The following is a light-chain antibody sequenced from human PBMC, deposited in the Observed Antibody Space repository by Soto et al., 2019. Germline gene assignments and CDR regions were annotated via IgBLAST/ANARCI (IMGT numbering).Light chain of an antibody. CDR3: QQRSNSPPLT. Sequence: EIEVTQSPATLSLSPGERATLSCRTSQSVGSYLAWYQKKPGQAPRLLIYDASNRATGIPARFSGGGSGRDLTLTISSLEPEDFAVYYCQQRSNSPPLTFGGGTKVEI. J-gene: IGKJ4*01. CDR1: QSVGSY. V-gene: IGKV3-11*02. CDR2: DAS.